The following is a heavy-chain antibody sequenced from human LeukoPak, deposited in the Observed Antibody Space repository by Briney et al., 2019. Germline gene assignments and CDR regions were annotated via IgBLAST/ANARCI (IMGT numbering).Heavy chain of an antibody. CDR3: ARGAEIPADFDY. CDR2: IYYSGST. V-gene: IGHV4-59*08. Sequence: SETLSLTCTVSGGSISSYYWSWIRQTPGKGLEWIGYIYYSGSTNYNPSLKSRVTISVDTSKNQFSLKLSSVTAADTAVYYCARGAEIPADFDYWGQGTLVTVSS. CDR1: GGSISSYY. J-gene: IGHJ4*02. D-gene: IGHD1-14*01.